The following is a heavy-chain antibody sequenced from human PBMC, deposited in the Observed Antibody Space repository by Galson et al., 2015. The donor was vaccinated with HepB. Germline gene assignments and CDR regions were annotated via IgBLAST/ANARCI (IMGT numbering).Heavy chain of an antibody. CDR3: ARSGIYDILTGYYLGAFDI. Sequence: SVKVSCKASGYTFTSYGISWVRQAPGQGLEWMGWISAYNGNTNYAQELQGRVTMTTDTSTSTAYMELRSLRSDDTAVYYCARSGIYDILTGYYLGAFDIWGQGTMVTVSS. J-gene: IGHJ3*02. V-gene: IGHV1-18*01. CDR1: GYTFTSYG. CDR2: ISAYNGNT. D-gene: IGHD3-9*01.